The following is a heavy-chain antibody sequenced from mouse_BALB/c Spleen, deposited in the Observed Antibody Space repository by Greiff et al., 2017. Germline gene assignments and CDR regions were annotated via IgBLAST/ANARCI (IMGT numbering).Heavy chain of an antibody. Sequence: EVKLMESGPELEKPGASVKISCKASGYSFTGYNMNWVKQSNGKSLEWIGNIDPYYGGTSYNQKFKGKATLTVDKSSSTAYMQLKSLSSEDSAVYYCARFGYYGSSPPYYYAMDYWGQGTSVTVSS. CDR1: GYSFTGYN. CDR2: IDPYYGGT. CDR3: ARFGYYGSSPPYYYAMDY. D-gene: IGHD1-1*01. V-gene: IGHV1-39*01. J-gene: IGHJ4*01.